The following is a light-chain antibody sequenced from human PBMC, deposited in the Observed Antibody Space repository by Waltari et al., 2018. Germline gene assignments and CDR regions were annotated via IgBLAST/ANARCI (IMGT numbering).Light chain of an antibody. CDR1: QNIANY. CDR3: QQSYSTPRT. J-gene: IGKJ2*01. CDR2: AAS. Sequence: DIQMTQSPSSLSASVGDRVTITCRASQNIANYLNWYQQKPGTAPELPIYAASNLHGGVPSRFTGSGSGTDFTLTISSVQPEDLATYYCQQSYSTPRTFGQGTKLDI. V-gene: IGKV1-39*01.